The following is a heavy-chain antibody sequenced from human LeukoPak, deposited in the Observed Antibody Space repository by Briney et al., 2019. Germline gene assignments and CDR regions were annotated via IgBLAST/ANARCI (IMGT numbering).Heavy chain of an antibody. J-gene: IGHJ4*02. V-gene: IGHV3-74*01. Sequence: GGSLRLSCAAPGFTFSSYWMHWVRQAPGKGLVWVSRINSDGSSTSYADSVKGRFTISRDNAKNTLYLQMNSLRAEDTAVYYCARDLGPPGYSGYDWFDYWGQGTLVTVSS. CDR2: INSDGSST. CDR1: GFTFSSYW. CDR3: ARDLGPPGYSGYDWFDY. D-gene: IGHD5-12*01.